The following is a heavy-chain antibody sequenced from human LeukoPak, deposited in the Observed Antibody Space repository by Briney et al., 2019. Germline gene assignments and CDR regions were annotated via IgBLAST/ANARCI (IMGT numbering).Heavy chain of an antibody. CDR3: AREYLDGYNLDYYFDY. V-gene: IGHV1-69*13. J-gene: IGHJ4*02. D-gene: IGHD5-24*01. CDR2: IIPIFGTA. Sequence: SVKVSCTASGGTFSSYAISWVRQAPGQGLEWMGGIIPIFGTANYAQKFQGRVTITADESTSTAYMELSSLRSEDTAVYYCAREYLDGYNLDYYFDYWGQGTLVTVSS. CDR1: GGTFSSYA.